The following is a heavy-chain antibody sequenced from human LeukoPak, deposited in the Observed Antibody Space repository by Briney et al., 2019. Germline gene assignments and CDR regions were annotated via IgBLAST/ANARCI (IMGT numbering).Heavy chain of an antibody. CDR1: GGSFSGYY. Sequence: PSETLSLTCAVYGGSFSGYYWSWIRQPPGKGLEWIGEINHSGSTNYNPSLKSRVTISVDTSKNQFSLKLSSVTAADTAVYYCARDRYGYDWGQGTLVTVSS. CDR2: INHSGST. J-gene: IGHJ4*02. CDR3: ARDRYGYD. D-gene: IGHD5-18*01. V-gene: IGHV4-34*01.